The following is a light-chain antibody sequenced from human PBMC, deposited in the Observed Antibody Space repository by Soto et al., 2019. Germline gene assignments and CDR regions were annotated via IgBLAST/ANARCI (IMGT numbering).Light chain of an antibody. CDR1: IGDVGGYNY. CDR2: EVS. Sequence: QSVLTQPASVSGSPGQSITISCTGTIGDVGGYNYVSWYQQHPGKAPKLMIYEVSNRPSGVSNRFSGSKSGNTASLTISGLQAEDEADYYCSAYTSISTYVFGTGTKVTVL. CDR3: SAYTSISTYV. J-gene: IGLJ1*01. V-gene: IGLV2-14*01.